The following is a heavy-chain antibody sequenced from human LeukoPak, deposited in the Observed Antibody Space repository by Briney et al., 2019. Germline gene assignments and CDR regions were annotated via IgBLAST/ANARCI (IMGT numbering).Heavy chain of an antibody. CDR2: ISYDGSNK. CDR1: GFTFSSYG. CDR3: AKGLRYYYDGSGAFDY. D-gene: IGHD3-22*01. V-gene: IGHV3-30*18. Sequence: GGSLRLSCAASGFTFSSYGMHWVRPAPGKGLEWVAVISYDGSNKYYAYSVKCLFTSSRDNSKNSLYPQLISLSAEDTAVYDLAKGLRYYYDGSGAFDYWGQGTLVTVSS. J-gene: IGHJ4*02.